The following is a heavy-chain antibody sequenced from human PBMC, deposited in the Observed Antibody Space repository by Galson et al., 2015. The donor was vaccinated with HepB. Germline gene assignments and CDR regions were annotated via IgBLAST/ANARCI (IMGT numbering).Heavy chain of an antibody. CDR3: ATVGDTVA. D-gene: IGHD2-15*01. CDR2: IIPILDLA. J-gene: IGHJ4*02. CDR1: GGTFSSYS. Sequence: SVKVSCKASGGTFSSYSISWVRQAPGQGLEWMGRIIPILDLANYAQKLQGRVTITADISTSTAYLELSSLRSKDTAVYYCATVGDTVARGQGTLVTVSS. V-gene: IGHV1-69*02.